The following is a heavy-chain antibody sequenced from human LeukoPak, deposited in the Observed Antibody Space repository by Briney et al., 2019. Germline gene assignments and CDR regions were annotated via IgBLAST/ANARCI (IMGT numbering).Heavy chain of an antibody. Sequence: GGSLRLSCAASGFTFSSYAMHWVRQAPGKGLEWVAVISYDGSNKYYADSVKGRSTISRDNSKNTLYLQMNSLRAEDTAVYYCARGLTTVTSNWFDPWGQGTLVTVSS. J-gene: IGHJ5*02. CDR3: ARGLTTVTSNWFDP. CDR1: GFTFSSYA. CDR2: ISYDGSNK. V-gene: IGHV3-30*04. D-gene: IGHD4-17*01.